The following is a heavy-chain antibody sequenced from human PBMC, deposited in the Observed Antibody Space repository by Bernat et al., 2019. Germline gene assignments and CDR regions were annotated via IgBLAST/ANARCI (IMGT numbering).Heavy chain of an antibody. CDR1: GFTFNSYW. J-gene: IGHJ3*02. CDR2: INSDGSST. V-gene: IGHV3-74*01. CDR3: ARGVVRNDAFDI. Sequence: EVQLVESGGGLVQPGGSLRLSCAASGFTFNSYWMHWVRQAPGKGLVWVSRINSDGSSTTYADSAKGRFTISRDNAKNTLYLQMNSLRAEDTAVYYCARGVVRNDAFDIWGQGTMVTVSS.